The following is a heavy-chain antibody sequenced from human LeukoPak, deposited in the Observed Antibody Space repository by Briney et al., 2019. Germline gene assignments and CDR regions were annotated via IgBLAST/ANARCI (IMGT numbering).Heavy chain of an antibody. J-gene: IGHJ4*02. D-gene: IGHD6-13*01. CDR3: ARGRQPLDY. CDR1: GGSFSGYY. V-gene: IGHV4-34*01. Sequence: SETLSLTCAVYGGSFSGYYWSWIRQPPGKGLEWIGEIYHSGSTNYNPSLKSRVTISVDTSKNQFSLKLSSVTAADTAVYYCARGRQPLDYWGQGTLVTVSS. CDR2: IYHSGST.